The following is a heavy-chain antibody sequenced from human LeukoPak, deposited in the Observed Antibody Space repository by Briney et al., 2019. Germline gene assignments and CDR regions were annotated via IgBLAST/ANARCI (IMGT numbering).Heavy chain of an antibody. CDR2: IYWNDDK. Sequence: SGPTLVNPTQTLTLTCTFSGFSLSTSGVGVGWVRQPPGKALEWLANIYWNDDKRYSPPLKSRLTISKDTSKNQVVLTMTNMDPVDTATYYCAHRIRIGSYFDYWGQGILVTVSS. CDR1: GFSLSTSGVG. J-gene: IGHJ4*02. V-gene: IGHV2-5*01. CDR3: AHRIRIGSYFDY. D-gene: IGHD1-26*01.